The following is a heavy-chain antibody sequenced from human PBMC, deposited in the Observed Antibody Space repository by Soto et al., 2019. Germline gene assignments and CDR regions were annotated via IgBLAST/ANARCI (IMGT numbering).Heavy chain of an antibody. Sequence: SETLSLTCTVSGGSISSSSYYWGWIRQPPGKGLEWIGSIYYSGSNYYNPSLKSRVTISVDTNKNQFSLKPSSMTAADTAVYYCASQSITMVRGVIVFWFDPWGQGTLVTVSS. D-gene: IGHD3-10*01. CDR3: ASQSITMVRGVIVFWFDP. V-gene: IGHV4-39*01. CDR2: IYYSGSN. CDR1: GGSISSSSYY. J-gene: IGHJ5*02.